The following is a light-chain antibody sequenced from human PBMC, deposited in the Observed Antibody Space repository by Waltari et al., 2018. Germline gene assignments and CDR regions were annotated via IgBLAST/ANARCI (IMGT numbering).Light chain of an antibody. CDR2: ATS. CDR1: QSVSRSY. J-gene: IGKJ2*01. V-gene: IGKV3-20*01. CDR3: QQYDSSFSTYT. Sequence: EIALPQSPGTLSLSPGERATLPPRASQSVSRSYLAWYQQKPGQAPRVLIYATSTRATGIPDRLSGSGSGTDFTLTISRLEPEDFAVYYCQQYDSSFSTYTFGQGTKLEIK.